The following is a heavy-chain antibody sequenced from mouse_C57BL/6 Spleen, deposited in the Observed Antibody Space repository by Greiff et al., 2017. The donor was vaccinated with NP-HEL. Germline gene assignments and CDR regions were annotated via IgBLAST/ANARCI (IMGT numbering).Heavy chain of an antibody. D-gene: IGHD2-3*01. Sequence: QVQLKESGPELVKPGATVKISCKASGYAFSSSWMNWVKQRPGKGLEWIGRIYPGDGDTNYNGKFKGQATLTADKSSSTAYMQLSSLTSEDSAVYFCEREGFYDGYYVPFAYWGQGTLVTVSA. CDR1: GYAFSSSW. CDR2: IYPGDGDT. V-gene: IGHV1-82*01. J-gene: IGHJ3*01. CDR3: EREGFYDGYYVPFAY.